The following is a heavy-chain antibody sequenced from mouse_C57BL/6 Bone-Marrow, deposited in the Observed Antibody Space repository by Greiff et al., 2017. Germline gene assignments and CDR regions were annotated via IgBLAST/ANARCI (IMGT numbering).Heavy chain of an antibody. CDR1: GYSFTGYY. V-gene: IGHV1-42*01. CDR2: INPSTGGT. J-gene: IGHJ3*01. Sequence: VQLQQSGPELVKPGASVKISCKASGYSFTGYYMNWVKQSPEKSLGWIGEINPSTGGTTYNQKFKAKATLTVDKSSSTAYMQLTSLTSEDSAVYYCARGGLGGFAYWGQGTLVTVSA. CDR3: ARGGLGGFAY. D-gene: IGHD2-4*01.